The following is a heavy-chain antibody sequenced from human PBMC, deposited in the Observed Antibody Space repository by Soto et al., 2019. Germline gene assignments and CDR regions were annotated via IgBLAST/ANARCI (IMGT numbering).Heavy chain of an antibody. V-gene: IGHV4-59*01. J-gene: IGHJ6*03. CDR1: GGSISGYY. Sequence: QVQLQESGPGLVKPSETLSLTCTVSGGSISGYYWSWIRQAPGKGLEWIGYIYYRGTTNYDPSLKSLVTMSVDTSKNQFSLKLISVPTADTAVYYCARLTGGTYLSFYYYIGVWGKGTTVTVSS. CDR3: ARLTGGTYLSFYYYIGV. D-gene: IGHD2-8*02. CDR2: IYYRGTT.